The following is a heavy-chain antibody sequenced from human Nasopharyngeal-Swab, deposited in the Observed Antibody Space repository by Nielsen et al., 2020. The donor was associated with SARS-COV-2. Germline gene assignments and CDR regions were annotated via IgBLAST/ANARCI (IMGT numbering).Heavy chain of an antibody. CDR2: IYYSGST. Sequence: SETLSLTCTASGGSISSYYSSWIRQPPGKGLEWIGYIYYSGSTNYNPSLKSRVTISVDTSKNQFSLKLSSVTAADTAIYYCARDGRSSWYFDLWGRGTLVTVSS. CDR3: ARDGRSSWYFDL. J-gene: IGHJ2*01. CDR1: GGSISSYY. V-gene: IGHV4-59*01.